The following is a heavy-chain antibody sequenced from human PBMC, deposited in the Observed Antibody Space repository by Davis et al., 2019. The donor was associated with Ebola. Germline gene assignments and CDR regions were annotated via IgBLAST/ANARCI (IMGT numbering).Heavy chain of an antibody. CDR1: GGSFSAYH. CDR3: ARDLAYYYDSSGFDI. D-gene: IGHD3-22*01. CDR2: IHHTGNT. Sequence: SETLSLTCAVSGGSFSAYHWTWVRQAPGKGLEWIGEIHHTGNTNYNPSLESRVTISLDTSQNQFSLKLASLTAADTAVYYCARDLAYYYDSSGFDIWGQGTMVTVSS. J-gene: IGHJ3*02. V-gene: IGHV4-34*01.